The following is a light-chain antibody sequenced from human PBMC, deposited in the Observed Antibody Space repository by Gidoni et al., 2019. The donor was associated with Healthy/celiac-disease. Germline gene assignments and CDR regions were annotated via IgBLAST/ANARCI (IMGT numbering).Light chain of an antibody. CDR3: SSYGGSNNLV. CDR1: NSDVGGYND. CDR2: EVS. J-gene: IGLJ3*02. Sequence: QSALTQPHSASGSPGQSVTISCTGTNSDVGGYNDVSWYQQHTGKAPKLMIYEVSKRPSGVPDRISGSKSGNTASLTVSGLQAEDEADYYCSSYGGSNNLVFGGGTKVTVL. V-gene: IGLV2-8*01.